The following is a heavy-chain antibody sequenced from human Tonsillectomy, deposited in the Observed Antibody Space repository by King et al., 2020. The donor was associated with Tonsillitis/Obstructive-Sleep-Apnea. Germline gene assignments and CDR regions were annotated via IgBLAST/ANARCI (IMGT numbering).Heavy chain of an antibody. D-gene: IGHD3-3*01. Sequence: VQLVESGGGLVQPGGSLRLSCAASGFTLSSYSMNWVRQAPGKGLEWVSYISSSSSNIYYADSVKGRFTISRDNAKNSLYLQMNSLRDEDTAVYYCARNTIFGVVTGDYYYYYYMDVWGKGTTVTVSS. J-gene: IGHJ6*03. CDR2: ISSSSSNI. V-gene: IGHV3-48*02. CDR3: ARNTIFGVVTGDYYYYYYMDV. CDR1: GFTLSSYS.